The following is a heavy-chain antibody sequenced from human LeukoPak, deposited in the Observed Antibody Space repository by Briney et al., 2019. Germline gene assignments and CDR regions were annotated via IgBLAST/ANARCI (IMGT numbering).Heavy chain of an antibody. CDR2: ISRSGSTI. Sequence: PGGSLRLSCAASGFTFSDYYMNWIRQAPGKGLECVSYISRSGSTISYADSVKGRFTISRDNAKNSLYLQMNSLRAEDTALYYCARDRCSGGRCYSLSVGHMDVWGKGTTVTVSS. D-gene: IGHD2-15*01. CDR3: ARDRCSGGRCYSLSVGHMDV. CDR1: GFTFSDYY. V-gene: IGHV3-11*04. J-gene: IGHJ6*03.